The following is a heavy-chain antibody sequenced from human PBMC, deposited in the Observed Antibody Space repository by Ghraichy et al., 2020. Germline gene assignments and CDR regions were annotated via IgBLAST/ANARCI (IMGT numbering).Heavy chain of an antibody. V-gene: IGHV4-39*01. Sequence: SETLSLTCTVSGGSISSSSYYWGWIRQPPGKGLEWIGSIYYSGSTYYNPSLKSRVTISVDTSKNQFSLKLSSVTAADTAVYYCARLPPATAIPREYYFDYWGQGTLVTVSS. CDR3: ARLPPATAIPREYYFDY. CDR2: IYYSGST. J-gene: IGHJ4*02. CDR1: GGSISSSSYY. D-gene: IGHD2-2*02.